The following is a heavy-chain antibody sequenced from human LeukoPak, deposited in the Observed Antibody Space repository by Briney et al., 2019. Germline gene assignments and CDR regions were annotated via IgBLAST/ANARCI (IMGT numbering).Heavy chain of an antibody. CDR2: IGGSGGAT. V-gene: IGHV3-23*01. J-gene: IGHJ4*02. CDR3: AKVLGRGDWQTDY. Sequence: GGSLRLSCAASGFTFSSYAMTWVRHAPGKGLERVSAIGGSGGATSYADSVKGRFTISRAKSKNTLYLQLDSLRAGDTAVYYCAKVLGRGDWQTDYWGQGALVNVSS. CDR1: GFTFSSYA. D-gene: IGHD2-21*02.